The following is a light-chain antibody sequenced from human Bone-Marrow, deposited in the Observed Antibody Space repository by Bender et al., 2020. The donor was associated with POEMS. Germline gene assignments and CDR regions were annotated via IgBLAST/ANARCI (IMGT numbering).Light chain of an antibody. CDR3: CSYAGTSTDVV. V-gene: IGLV2-23*02. Sequence: QSALTQPRSVSGSPGQSITISCIGTSSDVGAYNSVSWYQQHPDKAPKLLIYEVTKRPLGVSNRFSASKSGNTASLTISGLQTEDEAHYYCCSYAGTSTDVVFGGGTKLTVL. CDR1: SSDVGAYNS. J-gene: IGLJ2*01. CDR2: EVT.